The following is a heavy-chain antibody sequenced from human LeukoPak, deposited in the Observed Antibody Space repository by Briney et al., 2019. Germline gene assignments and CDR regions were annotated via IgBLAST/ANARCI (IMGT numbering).Heavy chain of an antibody. D-gene: IGHD3-22*01. CDR3: AREYYYDSSGSQDAFDI. CDR1: GFTFSSYG. CDR2: IRYDGSNK. Sequence: PGGSLRLSCAASGFTFSSYGMHWVRQAPGKGLEWVAFIRYDGSNKYYADSVKGRFTISRDNSKNTLYLQMNSLRAEDTAVYYCAREYYYDSSGSQDAFDIWGQGTMVTVSS. V-gene: IGHV3-30*02. J-gene: IGHJ3*02.